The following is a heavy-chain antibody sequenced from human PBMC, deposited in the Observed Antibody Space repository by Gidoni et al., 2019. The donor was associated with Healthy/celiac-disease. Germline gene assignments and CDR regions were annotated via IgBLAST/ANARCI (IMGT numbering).Heavy chain of an antibody. Sequence: QVQLQESGPGLVKPSQPLSLTCPVSGGSISSGGYYWSWIRQHPGKGLEWIGYIYYSGSTYYNPSLKSRVTISVDTSKNQCSLKLSSVTAADTAVYYCARDRGRNYYYYGRDVWGQGTTVTVSS. D-gene: IGHD3-16*01. CDR3: ARDRGRNYYYYGRDV. CDR1: GGSISSGGYY. CDR2: IYYSGST. J-gene: IGHJ6*02. V-gene: IGHV4-31*03.